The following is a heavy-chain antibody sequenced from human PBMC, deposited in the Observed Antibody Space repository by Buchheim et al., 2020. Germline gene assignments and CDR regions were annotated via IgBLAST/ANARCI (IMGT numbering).Heavy chain of an antibody. CDR1: GGSISSSNC. J-gene: IGHJ4*02. CDR3: ARIPRYYYDSSGYYMSWEQDY. Sequence: QVQLQESGPGLVKPSGTLSLTCAVSGGSISSSNCWRWVRQPPGKGLEWIGEIYHSGSTNYNPSLKSRVTISVDKSNNQFSLKLSSVTAADTAVYYCARIPRYYYDSSGYYMSWEQDYWGQGTL. V-gene: IGHV4-4*02. CDR2: IYHSGST. D-gene: IGHD3-22*01.